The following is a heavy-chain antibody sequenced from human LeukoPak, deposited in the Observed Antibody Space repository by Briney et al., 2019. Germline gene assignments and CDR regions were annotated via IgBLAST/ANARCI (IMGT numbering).Heavy chain of an antibody. D-gene: IGHD4-17*01. CDR1: GVSVSSYY. CDR3: ARDPTMVTTMFDS. V-gene: IGHV4-4*07. CDR2: IYSGESVYATENT. Sequence: SETLSLTCSVSGVSVSSYYWSWIRLSAGNGLEWIGRIYSGESVYATENTSYNPSLKSRVTMSADTSRNKVFLKLTSVTAADTAVYYCARDPTMVTTMFDSWGQGALVTVSS. J-gene: IGHJ4*02.